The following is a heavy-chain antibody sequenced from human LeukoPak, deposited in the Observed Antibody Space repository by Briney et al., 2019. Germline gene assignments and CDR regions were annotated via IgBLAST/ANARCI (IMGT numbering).Heavy chain of an antibody. CDR3: ARDGASLNWFDP. Sequence: GGSLRLSCAASGCTFSSYTMHWVRQAPGKGLEWVAVISYDGSNEYYADSVKGRFTISRDTSKNTLYLQMNSLRAEDTAVYYCARDGASLNWFDPWGQGTLVTVSS. CDR2: ISYDGSNE. J-gene: IGHJ5*02. V-gene: IGHV3-30-3*01. CDR1: GCTFSSYT. D-gene: IGHD1-26*01.